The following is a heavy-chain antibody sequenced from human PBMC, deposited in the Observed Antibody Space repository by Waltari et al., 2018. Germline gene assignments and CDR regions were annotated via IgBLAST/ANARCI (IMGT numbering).Heavy chain of an antibody. J-gene: IGHJ3*02. CDR2: ISSSGSTI. Sequence: EVQLVESGGGLVQPGGSLRLSCAASGFTFSSYEMNWVRQAPGKGLEWVSYISSSGSTIYYADSVKGRFTISRDNAKNSLYLQMNSLRAEDTAVYYCAAYHSSSWFYDAFDIWGQGTMVTVSS. V-gene: IGHV3-48*03. CDR3: AAYHSSSWFYDAFDI. D-gene: IGHD6-13*01. CDR1: GFTFSSYE.